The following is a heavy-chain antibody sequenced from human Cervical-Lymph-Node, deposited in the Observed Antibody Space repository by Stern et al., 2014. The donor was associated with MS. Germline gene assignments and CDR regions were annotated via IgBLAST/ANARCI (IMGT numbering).Heavy chain of an antibody. CDR3: AREMDGFDI. CDR2: IIPMFGTA. J-gene: IGHJ3*02. Sequence: MQLEESGAEVKKPGSSVKVSCKASGGTFSNYAINWVRQAPGQGLEWMGGIIPMFGTANYEQKFQGRVTITADKSTSTAYMELSSLISEDTAVYYCAREMDGFDIWGQGTKVTVSS. V-gene: IGHV1-69*06. CDR1: GGTFSNYA.